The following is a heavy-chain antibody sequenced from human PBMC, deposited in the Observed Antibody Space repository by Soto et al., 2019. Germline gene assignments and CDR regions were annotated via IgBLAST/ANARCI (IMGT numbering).Heavy chain of an antibody. CDR1: GFTFSSYW. J-gene: IGHJ6*02. D-gene: IGHD2-2*01. CDR3: ARDIRSMSTPHNIVVVPAAPYYYYGMDV. CDR2: IKQDGSEK. Sequence: PGGSLRLSCAASGFTFSSYWMSWVRPAPGKGLEWVANIKQDGSEKYYVDSVKGRFTISRDNAKNSLYLQMNSLRADDTAVYYCARDIRSMSTPHNIVVVPAAPYYYYGMDVWGQGTTVTVSS. V-gene: IGHV3-7*01.